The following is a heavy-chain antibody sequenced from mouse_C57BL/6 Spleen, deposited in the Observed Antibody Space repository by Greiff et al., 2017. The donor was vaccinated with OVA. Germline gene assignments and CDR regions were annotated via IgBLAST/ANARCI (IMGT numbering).Heavy chain of an antibody. CDR3: ARDSFWYFDV. V-gene: IGHV7-3*01. J-gene: IGHJ1*03. Sequence: EVQVVESGGGLVQPGGSLSLSCAASGFTFTDYYMSWVRQPPGKALEWLGFIRNKANGYTTEYSASVKGRFTISRDNSQSILYLQMNPLRAEDSATYYCARDSFWYFDVWGTGTTVTVSS. CDR1: GFTFTDYY. CDR2: IRNKANGYTT.